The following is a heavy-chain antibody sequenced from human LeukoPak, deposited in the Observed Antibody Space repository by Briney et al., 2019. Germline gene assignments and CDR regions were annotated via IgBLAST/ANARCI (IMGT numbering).Heavy chain of an antibody. Sequence: PSETLSLTCTVSGGSISSYYWSWIRQPPGKGLEWIGEINHSGSTNYNPSLKSRVTISVDTSKNQFSLKLSSVTAADTAVYYCARQWLVTYYFDYWGQGTLVTVSS. J-gene: IGHJ4*02. CDR2: INHSGST. D-gene: IGHD6-19*01. V-gene: IGHV4-34*01. CDR3: ARQWLVTYYFDY. CDR1: GGSISSYY.